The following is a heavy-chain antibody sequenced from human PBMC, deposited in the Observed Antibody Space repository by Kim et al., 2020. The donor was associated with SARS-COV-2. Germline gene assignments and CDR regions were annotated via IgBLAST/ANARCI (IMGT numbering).Heavy chain of an antibody. CDR2: IWYDGSNK. V-gene: IGHV3-33*01. J-gene: IGHJ6*03. CDR3: ARDAKDKGMIDYYYMDV. D-gene: IGHD3-22*01. Sequence: GGSLRLSCAASGFTFSSYGMHWVRQAPGKGLEWVAVIWYDGSNKYYADSVKGRFTISRDNSKNTLYLQMNSLRAEDTAVYYCARDAKDKGMIDYYYMDVWGKGTTVTVSS. CDR1: GFTFSSYG.